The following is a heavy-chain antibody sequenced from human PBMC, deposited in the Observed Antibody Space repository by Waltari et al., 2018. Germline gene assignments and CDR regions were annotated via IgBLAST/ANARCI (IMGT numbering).Heavy chain of an antibody. CDR2: IKRDATEE. V-gene: IGHV3-7*01. D-gene: IGHD2-21*02. J-gene: IGHJ4*02. CDR1: GFTFSIHW. Sequence: EEQLVESGGGLVQPGGSLRLSCVAPGFTFSIHWMAWVRQAPGKELEWVAKIKRDATEEMYVDSVKGRFTISKDNTKNSLFLEMNSLRAEDTAVYYCARDHWYSLDLWGQGTLVTVSS. CDR3: ARDHWYSLDL.